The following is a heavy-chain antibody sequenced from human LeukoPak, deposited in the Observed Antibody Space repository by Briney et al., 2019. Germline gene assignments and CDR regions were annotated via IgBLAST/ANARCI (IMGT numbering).Heavy chain of an antibody. J-gene: IGHJ4*02. CDR3: ARLLWFGESPLFDY. D-gene: IGHD3-10*01. V-gene: IGHV4-34*01. CDR1: GGSLSGYY. CDR2: INHSGST. Sequence: PSETLSLTCAVYGGSLSGYYWSWIRQPPGKGLEWIGEINHSGSTNYNPSLKSRATIFVDTSKNQFSLKLSSLTAADTAVYYCARLLWFGESPLFDYWGQGALVTVSS.